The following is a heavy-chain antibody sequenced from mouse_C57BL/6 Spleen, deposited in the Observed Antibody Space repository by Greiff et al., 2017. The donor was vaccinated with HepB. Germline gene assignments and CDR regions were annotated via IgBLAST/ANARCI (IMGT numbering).Heavy chain of an antibody. V-gene: IGHV3-6*01. D-gene: IGHD2-5*01. J-gene: IGHJ4*01. CDR1: GYSITSGYY. CDR3: ARRDYSKGNAMDY. Sequence: DVQLQESGPGLVKPSQSLSLTCSVTGYSITSGYYWNWIRQFPGNKLEWMGYISYDGSNNYNPSLKNRISITRDTSKNQFFLKLNSVTTEDTATYYCARRDYSKGNAMDYWGQGTSVTVSS. CDR2: ISYDGSN.